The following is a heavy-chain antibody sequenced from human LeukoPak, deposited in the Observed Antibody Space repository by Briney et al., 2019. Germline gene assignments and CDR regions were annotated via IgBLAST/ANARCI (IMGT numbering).Heavy chain of an antibody. D-gene: IGHD6-19*01. CDR1: GFTFSDYY. CDR2: ISSSGSTI. CDR3: ARSVGSGWYGYYYYYYMDV. Sequence: GGSLRLSCAASGFTFSDYYTSWIRQAPGKGLEWVSYISSSGSTIYYADSVKGRFTISRDNAKNSLYLQMNSLRAEDTAVYYCARSVGSGWYGYYYYYYMDVWGKGTTVTISS. V-gene: IGHV3-11*04. J-gene: IGHJ6*03.